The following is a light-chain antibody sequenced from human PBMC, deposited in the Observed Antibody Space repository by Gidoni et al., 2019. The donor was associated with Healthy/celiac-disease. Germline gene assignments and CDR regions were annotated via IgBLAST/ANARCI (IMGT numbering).Light chain of an antibody. CDR3: QQYNNWPPLT. CDR2: GAS. J-gene: IGKJ4*02. CDR1: QSVSSN. V-gene: IGKV3-15*01. Sequence: EIVMTQSPATLSVSPGARATLSCSASQSVSSNLAWYQQKPGQAPRLLINGASTRATGIPARFSGSGSGTEFTLTISSLQSEDFAVYYCQQYNNWPPLTFGGGTKVEIK.